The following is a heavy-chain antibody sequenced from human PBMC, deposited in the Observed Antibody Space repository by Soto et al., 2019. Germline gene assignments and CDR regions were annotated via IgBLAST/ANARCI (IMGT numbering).Heavy chain of an antibody. CDR1: GFTINRND. CDR3: ASCERFPRLGVAYYALDV. D-gene: IGHD3-3*01. CDR2: MSFDGNHQ. V-gene: IGHV3-30*03. Sequence: QVHLVESGGGVVQPGGSLRLSCAASGFTINRNDMYWVRQAPGKGLEWVAVMSFDGNHQHAADSVKGRFTISRDNSKNTLSLEMNSLRRDDTAAYYCASCERFPRLGVAYYALDVWGQGTTVIVSS. J-gene: IGHJ6*02.